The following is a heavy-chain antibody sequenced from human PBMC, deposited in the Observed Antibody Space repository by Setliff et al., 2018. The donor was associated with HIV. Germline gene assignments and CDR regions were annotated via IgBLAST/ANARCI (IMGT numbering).Heavy chain of an antibody. CDR1: SYTFTSYH. Sequence: ASVKVSCKPSSYTFTSYHIRWVRQAPGHGLEWMGWIIPKSGGTNYAQRFQVRVTMTRDTSISIAYMELSRLRSDDTAVYYCAREVYYDSSPGGHDAFDIWGQGTMVTVSS. CDR2: IIPKSGGT. V-gene: IGHV1-2*02. J-gene: IGHJ3*02. CDR3: AREVYYDSSPGGHDAFDI. D-gene: IGHD3-22*01.